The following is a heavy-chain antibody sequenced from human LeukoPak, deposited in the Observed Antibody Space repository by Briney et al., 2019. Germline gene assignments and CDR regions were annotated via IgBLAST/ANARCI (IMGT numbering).Heavy chain of an antibody. CDR2: IYYSGST. CDR3: ARQFTRNDARRTFDI. V-gene: IGHV4-39*01. D-gene: IGHD1-1*01. CDR1: GGSISSSSYY. Sequence: PSETLSLTCTVSGGSISSSSYYWGWIRQPPGKGLEWIGSIYYSGSTYYNPSLKSRVTISVDTSKNQFSLKLSSVTAADTAVYYCARQFTRNDARRTFDIWGQGTMVTVSS. J-gene: IGHJ3*02.